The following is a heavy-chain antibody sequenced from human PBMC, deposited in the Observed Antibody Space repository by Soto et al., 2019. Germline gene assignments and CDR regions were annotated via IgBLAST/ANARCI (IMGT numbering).Heavy chain of an antibody. CDR1: VGSISSGDYY. D-gene: IGHD3-22*01. V-gene: IGHV4-30-4*01. Sequence: SETLSLTCTFSVGSISSGDYYWSWIRQPPGKGLEWIGYIYYSGSTYYNPSLKNRITISVDTPKNQLSLKLSSVTAADTAVYYCARAFDDSSGYYGGLGYWGRGTLVTVSS. J-gene: IGHJ4*02. CDR2: IYYSGST. CDR3: ARAFDDSSGYYGGLGY.